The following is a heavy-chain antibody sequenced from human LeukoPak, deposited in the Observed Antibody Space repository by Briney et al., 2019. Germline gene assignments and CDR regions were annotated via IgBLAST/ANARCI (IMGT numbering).Heavy chain of an antibody. CDR3: AKALFSGSYARNYFDY. J-gene: IGHJ4*02. CDR1: GFTVSSNY. CDR2: IYSGGST. Sequence: GGSLRLSCAASGFTVSSNYMSWVRQAPGKGLEWVSVIYSGGSTYYADSVKGRFTISRDNSKNTLYLQMNSLRAEDTAVYYCAKALFSGSYARNYFDYWGQGTLVTVSS. V-gene: IGHV3-53*01. D-gene: IGHD1-26*01.